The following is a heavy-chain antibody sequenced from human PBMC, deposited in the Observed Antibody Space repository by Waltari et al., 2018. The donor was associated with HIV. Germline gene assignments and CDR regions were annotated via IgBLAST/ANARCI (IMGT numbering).Heavy chain of an antibody. CDR3: ARDPPGDSSGYL. CDR2: IKQDGSEK. V-gene: IGHV3-7*01. CDR1: GFTFSSYW. D-gene: IGHD3-22*01. J-gene: IGHJ4*02. Sequence: EVQLVESGGGLVQPGGSLRLSCAASGFTFSSYWMSWVRQAPGKGLEGVANIKQDGSEKYYVDSVKGRLTISRDNAKNSLYLQMNSLRAEDTAVYYCARDPPGDSSGYLWGQGTLVTVSS.